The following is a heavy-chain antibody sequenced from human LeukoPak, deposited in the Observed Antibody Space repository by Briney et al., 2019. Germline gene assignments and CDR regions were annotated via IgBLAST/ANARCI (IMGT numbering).Heavy chain of an antibody. Sequence: GETLRLSCAASAFTFSSHGMNWVRQAPGMGLEWVSGITGSGGNRYYADSVKGRFTISRDNSKNTLYLQMNSLRAEDTAVYYCAKDDNYIRFLSWGQGTLVTVSS. CDR1: AFTFSSHG. V-gene: IGHV3-23*01. D-gene: IGHD3-16*01. CDR2: ITGSGGNR. J-gene: IGHJ5*02. CDR3: AKDDNYIRFLS.